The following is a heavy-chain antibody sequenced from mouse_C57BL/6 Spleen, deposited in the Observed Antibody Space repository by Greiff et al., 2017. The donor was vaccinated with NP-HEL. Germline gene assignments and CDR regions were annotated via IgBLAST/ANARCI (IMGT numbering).Heavy chain of an antibody. D-gene: IGHD2-3*01. CDR1: GFTFSSYA. Sequence: DVQLVESGGGLVKPGGSLKLSCAASGFTFSSYAMSWVRQTPEKRLEWVATISDGGSYTYYPDNVKGRFTISRDNAKNNLYLQMSHLKSDDTAMYYGARVLGWPTRHYFDYWGQGTTLTVSS. J-gene: IGHJ2*01. CDR3: ARVLGWPTRHYFDY. V-gene: IGHV5-4*01. CDR2: ISDGGSYT.